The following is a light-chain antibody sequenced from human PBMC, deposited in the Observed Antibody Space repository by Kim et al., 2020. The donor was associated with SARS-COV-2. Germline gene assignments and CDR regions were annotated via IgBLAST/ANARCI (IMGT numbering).Light chain of an antibody. CDR2: GDN. CDR3: NSRDSSRVV. V-gene: IGLV3-19*01. CDR1: SLRNYY. J-gene: IGLJ2*01. Sequence: SSELTQDPAVSVALGQTVRITCQGDSLRNYYASWYQQKPGQAPVLVFYGDNNRPSGIPDRFSGSSSRNTASLTITGSQAEDEADYYCNSRDSSRVVFGGGTQVTVL.